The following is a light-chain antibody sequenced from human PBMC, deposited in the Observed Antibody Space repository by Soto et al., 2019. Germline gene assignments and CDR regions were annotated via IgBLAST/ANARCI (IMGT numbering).Light chain of an antibody. Sequence: IQMTQSPSSLSASVGDSVTVTCRASQSINIYLNWYQQKPGKAPTLLIYGASSLQSGVPSRFTGGGSRTDCTLTSSSRQPEDFATYYCQQSYRSPYTFGQGTKLEIK. CDR1: QSINIY. CDR2: GAS. CDR3: QQSYRSPYT. J-gene: IGKJ2*01. V-gene: IGKV1-39*01.